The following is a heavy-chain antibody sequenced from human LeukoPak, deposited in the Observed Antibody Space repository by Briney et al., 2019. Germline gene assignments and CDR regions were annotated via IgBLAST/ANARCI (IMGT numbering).Heavy chain of an antibody. J-gene: IGHJ4*02. Sequence: GGSLRLSCAASGFTFSSYWRSWVRQAPGKGLEWVANIKQDGSEKYYVDSVKGRFTISRDNAKNSLYLQMNSLRAEDTAVYYCARVRIQLWSTYYFDYWGQGTLVTVSS. CDR3: ARVRIQLWSTYYFDY. D-gene: IGHD5-18*01. V-gene: IGHV3-7*01. CDR2: IKQDGSEK. CDR1: GFTFSSYW.